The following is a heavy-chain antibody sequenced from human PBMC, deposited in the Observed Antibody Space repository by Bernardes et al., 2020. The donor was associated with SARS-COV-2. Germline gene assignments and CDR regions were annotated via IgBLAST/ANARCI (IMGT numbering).Heavy chain of an antibody. V-gene: IGHV4-59*01. CDR3: ARGHRGYSLDY. D-gene: IGHD5-12*01. J-gene: IGHJ4*02. Sequence: DTLSLTCTVSGGSISTYYWTWIRQPPGKGLEWIGYIYYSGSTNYNPSLKSRVTISVDTSKNQFSLNLSSVTAADTAVYYCARGHRGYSLDYWGQGTLVTVSS. CDR1: GGSISTYY. CDR2: IYYSGST.